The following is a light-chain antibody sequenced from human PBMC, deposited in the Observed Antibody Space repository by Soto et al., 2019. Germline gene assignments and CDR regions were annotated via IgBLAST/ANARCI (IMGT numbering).Light chain of an antibody. CDR2: GAS. J-gene: IGKJ1*01. Sequence: ELVMTHSPATLSVSPGERATLSCRASQSVSSNLAWYQQKPGQAPSLLIYGASTRATGIPARFSGSGSGTDFTLTISSLQSEDFAVYYCQQYNNWPRTFGQGTKVDIK. CDR1: QSVSSN. CDR3: QQYNNWPRT. V-gene: IGKV3-15*01.